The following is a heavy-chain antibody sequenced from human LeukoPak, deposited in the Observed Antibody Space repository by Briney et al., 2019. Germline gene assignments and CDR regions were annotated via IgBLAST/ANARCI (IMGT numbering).Heavy chain of an antibody. Sequence: PGGSLRLSCAASGFTVSSDYMSWVRQAPGKGLEWVSVIYSGGTTYYADSVKGRFTISRHNSKNTLYLQMNNLRAEDTAIYYCAFSYYDILTGYSAFDYWGQGTLVTVSS. CDR1: GFTVSSDY. CDR2: IYSGGTT. CDR3: AFSYYDILTGYSAFDY. D-gene: IGHD3-9*01. V-gene: IGHV3-53*01. J-gene: IGHJ4*02.